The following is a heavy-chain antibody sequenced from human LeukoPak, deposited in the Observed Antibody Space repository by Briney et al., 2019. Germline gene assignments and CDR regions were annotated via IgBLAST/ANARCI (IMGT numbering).Heavy chain of an antibody. CDR2: INSDGSST. J-gene: IGHJ4*02. CDR3: AKKLRGSYYFDY. V-gene: IGHV3-74*01. Sequence: QPGGSLRLSCAASGFTFSSYWMHWVRQAPGKGLVWVSRINSDGSSTSYADSVKGRFTISRGNSKNTLYLQMNSLRAEDTAVYYCAKKLRGSYYFDYWGQGTLVTVSS. CDR1: GFTFSSYW. D-gene: IGHD1-26*01.